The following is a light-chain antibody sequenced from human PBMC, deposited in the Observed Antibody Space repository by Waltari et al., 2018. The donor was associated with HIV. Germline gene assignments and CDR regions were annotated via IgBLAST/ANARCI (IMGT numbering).Light chain of an antibody. V-gene: IGKV3-15*01. CDR1: QSVTRN. CDR3: QQYNNWPPT. J-gene: IGKJ1*01. Sequence: EIVMTQSPATLFVSPGERDTLSCRASQSVTRNLAWYQQKPGQAPRLLIYGASTRATGIPARFSGSGSGTEFTLTIRSLQSEDFAVYYCQQYNNWPPTFGQGTKVEIK. CDR2: GAS.